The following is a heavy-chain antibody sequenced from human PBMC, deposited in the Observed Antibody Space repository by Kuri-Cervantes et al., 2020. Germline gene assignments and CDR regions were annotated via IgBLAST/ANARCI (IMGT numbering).Heavy chain of an antibody. CDR3: AKYLVANYYYYYMDV. CDR1: GFTVSSNY. CDR2: IYSCGST. V-gene: IGHV3-53*01. Sequence: GGSLRLSCAASGFTVSSNYMSWVRQAPGKGLEWVSVIYSCGSTYYADSVKGRFTISRDNSKNTLYLQMNSLRAEDTAVYYCAKYLVANYYYYYMDVWGKGTTVTVSS. J-gene: IGHJ6*03. D-gene: IGHD5-12*01.